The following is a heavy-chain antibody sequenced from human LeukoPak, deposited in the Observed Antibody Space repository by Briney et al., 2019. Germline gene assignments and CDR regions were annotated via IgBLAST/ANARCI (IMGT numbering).Heavy chain of an antibody. V-gene: IGHV4-39*01. CDR1: LGSISTTSYY. Sequence: SETLSLTCTVSLGSISTTSYYWGWIRQPPGKGLEWIGSTYYDGRTYYNPSLKSRVTISVDTSKNQFSLKLSSVTAADTTVYYCARLIMTGPSTYYFDYWGQGVLVTVSS. J-gene: IGHJ4*02. CDR2: TYYDGRT. CDR3: ARLIMTGPSTYYFDY. D-gene: IGHD3-9*01.